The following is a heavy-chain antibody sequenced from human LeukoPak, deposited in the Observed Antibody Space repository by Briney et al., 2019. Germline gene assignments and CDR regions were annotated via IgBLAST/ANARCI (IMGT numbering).Heavy chain of an antibody. CDR2: LNPNSGDT. V-gene: IGHV1-2*02. D-gene: IGHD5-24*01. Sequence: ASVKVSCKASGYTFTDYYMHWVRQAPGQGLEWMGWLNPNSGDTNYAQKFQGRVSMTRDTPISTAYMDLSDLRSDDTAVYYCARGRNIEMTTMSGGSDYWGQGTLVTVSS. J-gene: IGHJ4*02. CDR3: ARGRNIEMTTMSGGSDY. CDR1: GYTFTDYY.